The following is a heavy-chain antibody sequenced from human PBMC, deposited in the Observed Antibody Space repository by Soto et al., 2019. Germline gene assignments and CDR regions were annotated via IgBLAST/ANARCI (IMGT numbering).Heavy chain of an antibody. V-gene: IGHV1-46*01. CDR2: INPSGGST. CDR1: GYTFTSYY. CDR3: ARDNCINTSCYLLGYNGMDV. Sequence: GASVKVSCKASGYTFTSYYIHWVRQAPGQGLEWMGIINPSGGSTSYAQKFQGRVTMTRDTSTSTVYMELSSLRSEDTAMYYCARDNCINTSCYLLGYNGMDVWGQGTTVTVSS. D-gene: IGHD2-2*01. J-gene: IGHJ6*02.